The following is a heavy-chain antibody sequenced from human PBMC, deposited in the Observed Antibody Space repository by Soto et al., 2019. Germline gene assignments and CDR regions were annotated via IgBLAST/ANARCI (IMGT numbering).Heavy chain of an antibody. CDR1: GFTFTTYV. V-gene: IGHV3-23*01. D-gene: IGHD2-15*01. CDR2: ISASGDSP. CDR3: ARRPPGSCTGGSCRYYSFDL. J-gene: IGHJ2*01. Sequence: VQLLESGGGLVQPGGSLRLSCAASGFTFTTYVMSWVRQAPGKGLEWVSIISASGDSPFYGDSVKGRFSISRDNSKNTLYLQMNSLRVEDTAVYYCARRPPGSCTGGSCRYYSFDLWGRGTLVTVSS.